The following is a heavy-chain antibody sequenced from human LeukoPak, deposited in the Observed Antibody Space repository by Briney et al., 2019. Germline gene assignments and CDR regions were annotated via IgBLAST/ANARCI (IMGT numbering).Heavy chain of an antibody. J-gene: IGHJ6*02. V-gene: IGHV1-2*02. CDR2: INPSSGGT. D-gene: IGHD6-6*01. CDR3: ARDGIAARPYYYGMDV. CDR1: GYTFTGYY. Sequence: ASVKVSCKASGYTFTGYYMHWVRQAPGQGLEWMGWINPSSGGTNYAQKFQGRVTMTRDTSISTAYMELSRLRSDDTAVYYCARDGIAARPYYYGMDVWGQGTTVTVSS.